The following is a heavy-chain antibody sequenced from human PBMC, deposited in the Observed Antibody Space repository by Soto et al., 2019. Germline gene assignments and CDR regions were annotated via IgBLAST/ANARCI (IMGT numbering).Heavy chain of an antibody. D-gene: IGHD1-1*01. CDR2: IKSKSDGETT. Sequence: EVELVESGGGLAKPGGSLGLSCEASGFTFNNAWMSWVRQAPGKGLEWVGRIKSKSDGETTDYAAPVKGRFTISRDDSNNMLYMQMNSLKVKDTAVYYCTAGTGMTDFDYWGQGTLVAVSS. CDR3: TAGTGMTDFDY. CDR1: GFTFNNAW. V-gene: IGHV3-15*01. J-gene: IGHJ4*02.